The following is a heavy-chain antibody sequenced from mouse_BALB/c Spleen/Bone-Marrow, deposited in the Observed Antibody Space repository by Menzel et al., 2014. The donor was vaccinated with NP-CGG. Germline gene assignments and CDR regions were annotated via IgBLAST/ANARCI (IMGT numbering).Heavy chain of an antibody. J-gene: IGHJ2*01. CDR2: IHYSGYT. D-gene: IGHD1-1*01. CDR1: GYSITSGYG. V-gene: IGHV3-1*02. Sequence: VQLKESGPDLVKPSQSLSLPCTVTGYSITSGYGWHWIRQFPGNKLEWMGYIHYSGYTDYNPSLKSRISITRDTSKNQFFLQLNSVTTEDTATYYCVRETPVVADFDSWGQGTTLTVSS. CDR3: VRETPVVADFDS.